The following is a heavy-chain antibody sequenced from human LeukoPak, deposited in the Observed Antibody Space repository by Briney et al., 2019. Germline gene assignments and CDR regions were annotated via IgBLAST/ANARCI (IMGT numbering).Heavy chain of an antibody. D-gene: IGHD6-13*01. CDR1: GFTFSSYA. Sequence: GGSLRLSCAASGFTFSSYAMSWVRQAPGRGLEWVSGISGSGGSTYYADSVKGRFTISRDNSKNTLYLQKNSLRAEDTAVYYCAKDRIAAAGTGYFQHWGQGTLVTVSS. CDR3: AKDRIAAAGTGYFQH. CDR2: ISGSGGST. V-gene: IGHV3-23*01. J-gene: IGHJ1*01.